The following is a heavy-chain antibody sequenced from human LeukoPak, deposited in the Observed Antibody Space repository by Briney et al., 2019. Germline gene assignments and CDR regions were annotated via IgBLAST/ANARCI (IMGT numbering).Heavy chain of an antibody. CDR1: GFAFSSYG. Sequence: GGSLRLSCAASGFAFSSYGMHWVRQAPGKGLEWVAVISYDGSNKCYADSVKGRFTISRDNSKNTVYLQMNSLRAEDMAVYYCAKDFYYGSGSHELDHWGQGTLVTVSS. J-gene: IGHJ4*02. CDR2: ISYDGSNK. V-gene: IGHV3-30*18. CDR3: AKDFYYGSGSHELDH. D-gene: IGHD3-10*01.